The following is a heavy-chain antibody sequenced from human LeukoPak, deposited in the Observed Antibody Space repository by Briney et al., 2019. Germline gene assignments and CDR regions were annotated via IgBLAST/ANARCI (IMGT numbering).Heavy chain of an antibody. CDR3: ATDGAVAGTAYPEY. CDR1: GYTFTGYY. Sequence: ASVKVSCKASGYTFTGYYIHWVRQAPGQGLEWMGWINPNSGGTKYAQKFQGRVNMTRDTSISTAYMELSSLTSDDTALYYCATDGAVAGTAYPEYWGQGTLVTVSS. D-gene: IGHD6-19*01. J-gene: IGHJ4*02. V-gene: IGHV1-2*02. CDR2: INPNSGGT.